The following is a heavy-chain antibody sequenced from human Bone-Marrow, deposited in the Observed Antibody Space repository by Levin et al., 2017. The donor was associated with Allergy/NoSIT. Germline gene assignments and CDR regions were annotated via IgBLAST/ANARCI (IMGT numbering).Heavy chain of an antibody. CDR3: ARDKGYSSITPLDY. D-gene: IGHD6-19*01. J-gene: IGHJ4*02. CDR1: GYVFLSYG. Sequence: GESLKISCKASGYVFLSYGISWVRQAPGQGLEWMGWISASNRNANYGQNFQGRGTMTTDTSTSTAYMELRSLRSDDTAVYYCARDKGYSSITPLDYWGQGTLVTVSS. CDR2: ISASNRNA. V-gene: IGHV1-18*01.